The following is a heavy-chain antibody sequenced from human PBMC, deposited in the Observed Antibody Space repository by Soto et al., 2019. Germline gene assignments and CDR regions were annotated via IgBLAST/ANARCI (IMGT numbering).Heavy chain of an antibody. Sequence: QITLKESGPTLVKPTQTLTLTCTFSGFSLRTSGVGVGWIRQPPGKALEWLALIFWDDDKRYSPSLKSRLSITKRTSENQVFLTMTNMDSVDAATYYCTHHGYYAYGMDVWGQRTTVTVSS. V-gene: IGHV2-5*02. CDR2: IFWDDDK. CDR1: GFSLRTSGVG. CDR3: THHGYYAYGMDV. J-gene: IGHJ6*02.